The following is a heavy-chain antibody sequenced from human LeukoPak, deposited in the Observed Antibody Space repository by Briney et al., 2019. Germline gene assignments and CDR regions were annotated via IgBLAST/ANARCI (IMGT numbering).Heavy chain of an antibody. CDR1: GGSISSYY. CDR3: ARGGLRWFPH. CDR2: IYYSGST. V-gene: IGHV4-59*12. Sequence: SETLPLTCTVSGGSISSYYWSWIRQPPGKGLEWIGYIYYSGSTYYSPSLKSRLTISVDTSKNQFSLELSSVTAADTAVYYCARGGLRWFPHWGQGTLVTVSS. J-gene: IGHJ5*02.